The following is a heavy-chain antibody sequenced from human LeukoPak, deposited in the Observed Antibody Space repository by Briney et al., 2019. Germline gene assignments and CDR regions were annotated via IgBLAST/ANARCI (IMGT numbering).Heavy chain of an antibody. D-gene: IGHD6-19*01. V-gene: IGHV3-23*01. CDR2: ISGSSGTT. J-gene: IGHJ6*02. CDR1: GFTFSNYA. Sequence: GGSLRLSCAASGFTFSNYAMSWVRQAPGKGLEWVSGISGSSGTTNYADSAKGRFAISRDNFKNTLYLHMNSLRAEDTAVYYCAKAEDNSGWALYYYYYALDVWGQGTTVTVSS. CDR3: AKAEDNSGWALYYYYYALDV.